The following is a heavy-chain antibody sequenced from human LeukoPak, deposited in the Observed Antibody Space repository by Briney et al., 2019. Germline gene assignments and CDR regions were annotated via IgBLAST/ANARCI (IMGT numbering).Heavy chain of an antibody. CDR2: ISYDGSNK. Sequence: GGSLRLSCAASGFTFSSYSMNWVRQAPGKGLEWVAVISYDGSNKYYADSVKGRFTISRDNSKNTLYLQMNSLRAEDTAVYYCARPQGDYRTYQPPFDYWGQGTLVTVSS. CDR1: GFTFSSYS. D-gene: IGHD4-11*01. J-gene: IGHJ4*02. CDR3: ARPQGDYRTYQPPFDY. V-gene: IGHV3-30*03.